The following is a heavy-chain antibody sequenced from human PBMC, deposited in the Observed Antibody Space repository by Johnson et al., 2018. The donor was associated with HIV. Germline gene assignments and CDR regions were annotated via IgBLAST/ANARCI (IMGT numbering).Heavy chain of an antibody. Sequence: MMLVESGGGLVQPGGSLRLSCVASGFTVSSRFMSWVRQAPGKELEWVSFMYTGGSTDYADSVMGRFIMSSDNSKNILHLQMNSLRPDDTAVYYCARGGPVGVILDAYDIWGQGTKVTVSS. J-gene: IGHJ3*02. CDR1: GFTVSSRF. CDR2: MYTGGST. CDR3: ARGGPVGVILDAYDI. D-gene: IGHD3-3*01. V-gene: IGHV3-66*01.